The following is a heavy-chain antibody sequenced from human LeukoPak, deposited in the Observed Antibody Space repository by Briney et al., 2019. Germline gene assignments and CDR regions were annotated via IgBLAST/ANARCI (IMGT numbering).Heavy chain of an antibody. D-gene: IGHD3-3*01. CDR1: GGSISSSSYY. J-gene: IGHJ5*02. Sequence: SETLSLTCTVSGGSISSSSYYWGWIRQPPGKGLEWIGSIYYSGSTYYNPSLKSRVTISVDTSKNQFSLKLSSVTAADTAVYYCARVYYDFWSGYFGGYNWFDPWGQGTLVTVS. V-gene: IGHV4-39*07. CDR3: ARVYYDFWSGYFGGYNWFDP. CDR2: IYYSGST.